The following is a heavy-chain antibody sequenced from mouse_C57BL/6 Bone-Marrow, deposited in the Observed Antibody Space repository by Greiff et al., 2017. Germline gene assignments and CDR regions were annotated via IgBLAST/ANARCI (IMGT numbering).Heavy chain of an antibody. CDR3: SHGSSGCVRYFDD. CDR1: GYTFTSYS. V-gene: IGHV1-4*01. J-gene: IGHJ1*03. D-gene: IGHD3-2*02. CDR2: INPSSGYT. Sequence: QVQLQQSGAELARPGASVKMSCKASGYTFTSYSMHWVKQRPGQGLEWIGYINPSSGYTKYNQKFKDKATLTADKSSSTAYMHLSSLTSEDSAVYYCSHGSSGCVRYFDDWGTGTTVTVSS.